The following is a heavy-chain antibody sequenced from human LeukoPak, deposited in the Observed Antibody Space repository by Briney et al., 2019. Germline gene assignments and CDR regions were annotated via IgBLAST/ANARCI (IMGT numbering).Heavy chain of an antibody. CDR2: INHSGRT. J-gene: IGHJ4*02. CDR3: ARDPCSSINCPLRF. CDR1: GGSLSGSY. D-gene: IGHD2-2*01. Sequence: SETLSLTCAVSGGSLSGSYCTWLRQSPGEGLEWIGEINHSGRTNYNPSLQSRVTISLDTTRSQFSLILRSVTAADTAVYYCARDPCSSINCPLRFWGQGTLVTVSS. V-gene: IGHV4-34*01.